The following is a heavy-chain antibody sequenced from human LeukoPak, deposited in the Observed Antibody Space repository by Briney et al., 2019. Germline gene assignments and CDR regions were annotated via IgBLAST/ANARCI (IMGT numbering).Heavy chain of an antibody. CDR3: ARDKSHDYGDPVGFDY. Sequence: SVKVSCKASGGTFSSYAISWVRQAPGQGLEWMGRIISILGIANYAQKFQGRVTITADKSTSTAYMELSSLRSEDTAVYYCARDKSHDYGDPVGFDYWGQGTLVTVSS. D-gene: IGHD4-17*01. CDR1: GGTFSSYA. V-gene: IGHV1-69*04. J-gene: IGHJ4*02. CDR2: IISILGIA.